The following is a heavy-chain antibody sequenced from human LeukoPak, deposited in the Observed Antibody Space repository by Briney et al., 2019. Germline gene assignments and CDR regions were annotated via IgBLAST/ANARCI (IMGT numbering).Heavy chain of an antibody. Sequence: GGSLRLSCAASGFTFSSYAMSWVRQAPGKGLEWVSAISGSGGSTYYADSVRGRFTVSRDNAKNTLFLQMNSLRVEDTAMYYCARVRSEYSSSSPPDYWGQGTLVTVSS. CDR1: GFTFSSYA. J-gene: IGHJ4*02. CDR3: ARVRSEYSSSSPPDY. D-gene: IGHD6-6*01. CDR2: ISGSGGST. V-gene: IGHV3-23*01.